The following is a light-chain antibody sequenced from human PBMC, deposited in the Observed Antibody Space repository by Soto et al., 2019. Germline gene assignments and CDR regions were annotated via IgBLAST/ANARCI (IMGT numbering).Light chain of an antibody. CDR1: FSNIGSNT. CDR3: AAWDDSLNGPV. CDR2: SNN. Sequence: QLVLTQPPSASGTPGQRVTISCSGSFSNIGSNTVNWYQQLPGTAPKLLIYSNNQRPSGVPDRISGTKSGTSASLAISGLQSEDEADYYCAAWDDSLNGPVFGGGTKLTVL. J-gene: IGLJ3*02. V-gene: IGLV1-44*01.